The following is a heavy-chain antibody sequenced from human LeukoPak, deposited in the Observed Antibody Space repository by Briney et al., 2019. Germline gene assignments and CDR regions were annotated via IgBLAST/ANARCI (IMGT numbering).Heavy chain of an antibody. J-gene: IGHJ3*02. Sequence: GGSLRLSCAASGFTVSSNYMSWVRQAPGKGLEWVSVIYSGGSTYYADSVKGRFTISRDNSKNTLYLQMNSLRAEDTAVYYCAREPTRRGNAFDIWGQGTMVTVSS. D-gene: IGHD6-13*01. CDR1: GFTVSSNY. CDR3: AREPTRRGNAFDI. CDR2: IYSGGST. V-gene: IGHV3-66*01.